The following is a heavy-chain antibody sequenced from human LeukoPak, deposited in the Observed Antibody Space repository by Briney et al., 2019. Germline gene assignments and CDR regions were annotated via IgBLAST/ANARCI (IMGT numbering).Heavy chain of an antibody. CDR2: IGTAGDT. Sequence: GGSLRLSCAASGFTFSSYDMHWVRQATGKGLEWVSAIGTAGDTYYPGSVKGRFTISRENAKNSLYLQMNSLRAGDTAVYYCARVRYSSGRYDYWGQGTLVTVSS. V-gene: IGHV3-13*01. CDR3: ARVRYSSGRYDY. CDR1: GFTFSSYD. D-gene: IGHD6-19*01. J-gene: IGHJ4*02.